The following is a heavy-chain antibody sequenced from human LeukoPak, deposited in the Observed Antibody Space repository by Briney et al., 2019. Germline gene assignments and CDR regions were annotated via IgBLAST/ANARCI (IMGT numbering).Heavy chain of an antibody. J-gene: IGHJ4*02. CDR1: GGSITSGDYY. CDR2: IYPTGNT. D-gene: IGHD3-22*01. CDR3: ARDYYYDEGYYFDY. V-gene: IGHV4-61*02. Sequence: SETLSLTCTVSGGSITSGDYYWSWIRQPAGKGLEWIGRIYPTGNTNYNPSLKSRVTMSVDTSKSQFSLKLTSVTAADTAVYYCARDYYYDEGYYFDYWGQGTLVTVSS.